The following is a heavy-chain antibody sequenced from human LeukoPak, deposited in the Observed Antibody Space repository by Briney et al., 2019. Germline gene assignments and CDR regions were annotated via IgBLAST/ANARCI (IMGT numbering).Heavy chain of an antibody. CDR2: LRPEDGGT. Sequence: ASVKVPCKASGYIFTDYYMKWVRQAPGQGLEWMGWLRPEDGGTNYAQKFQGRITLTRDTSITTAYMELSSLTSDDTAVYFCARWREGSGTFYIDQWGQGTLVTVSS. D-gene: IGHD3-10*01. CDR3: ARWREGSGTFYIDQ. CDR1: GYIFTDYY. J-gene: IGHJ4*02. V-gene: IGHV1-2*02.